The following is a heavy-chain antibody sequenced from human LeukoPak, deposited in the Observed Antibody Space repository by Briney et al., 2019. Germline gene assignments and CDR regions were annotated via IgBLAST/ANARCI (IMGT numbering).Heavy chain of an antibody. J-gene: IGHJ4*02. Sequence: ASVKVSCKASGYTFTSYAVNWVRQAPGQGLEWMGWINSNSGDAAYAQGFRGRVVFSLDTSVNTAYLQISSLRPEDTAVYYCVRQYCGESTCRYRTCFDYWGQGTLVTVSS. CDR3: VRQYCGESTCRYRTCFDY. V-gene: IGHV7-4-1*02. CDR2: INSNSGDA. CDR1: GYTFTSYA. D-gene: IGHD2-21*01.